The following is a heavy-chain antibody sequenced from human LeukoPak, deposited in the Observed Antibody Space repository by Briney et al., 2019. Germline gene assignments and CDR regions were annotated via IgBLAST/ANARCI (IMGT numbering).Heavy chain of an antibody. CDR2: INSDGSIT. J-gene: IGHJ6*02. Sequence: PGGSLRLSCAGSGFTFSNYAMTWVRQAPGKGLVWVSHINSDGSITSYADSVKGRFTISRDDAKNTLYLQMNSLRAEDTAVYYCARDAVDTANAVWGQGTTVTVSS. CDR3: ARDAVDTANAV. D-gene: IGHD5-18*01. CDR1: GFTFSNYA. V-gene: IGHV3-74*01.